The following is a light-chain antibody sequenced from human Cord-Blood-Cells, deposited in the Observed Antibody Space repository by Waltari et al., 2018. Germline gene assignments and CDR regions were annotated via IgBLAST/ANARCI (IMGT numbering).Light chain of an antibody. J-gene: IGLJ1*01. CDR1: SSDVGSYNL. CDR2: EGS. V-gene: IGLV2-23*01. CDR3: CSYAGSSTYV. Sequence: QSALTQPASVSGSPGQSITISCPGTSSDVGSYNLVSWYQQHPGKAPKLMIYEGSKRPSGVSNRFPGSKSGNTASLTISGLQAEDEADYYCCSYAGSSTYVFGTGTKVTVL.